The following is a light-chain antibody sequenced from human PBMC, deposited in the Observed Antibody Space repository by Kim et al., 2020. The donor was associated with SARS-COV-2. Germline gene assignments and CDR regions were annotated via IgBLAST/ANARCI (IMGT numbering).Light chain of an antibody. Sequence: ASVGDRVTITCRASQEISNYLAWYQQKSGKVPKLLIYAASLLQSGVPSRFSGSGFGTDFTLTISSLQPEDVATYYCQKYSSAPRTFGQGTKVDIK. V-gene: IGKV1-27*01. CDR1: QEISNY. CDR3: QKYSSAPRT. CDR2: AAS. J-gene: IGKJ1*01.